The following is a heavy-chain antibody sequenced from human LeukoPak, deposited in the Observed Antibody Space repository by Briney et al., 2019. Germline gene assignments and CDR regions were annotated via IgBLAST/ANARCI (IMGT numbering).Heavy chain of an antibody. CDR1: GFTFSSYG. D-gene: IGHD5-24*01. V-gene: IGHV3-30*02. CDR3: ANSGYNRFDY. J-gene: IGHJ4*02. Sequence: PGGSLRLSCAESGFTFSSYGMHRVRQAPGKGLEWVAFIRYDGSNKYYADSVKGRFTISRDNSKNTLYLQMNSLRAEDTAVYFCANSGYNRFDYWGQGTLVTVSS. CDR2: IRYDGSNK.